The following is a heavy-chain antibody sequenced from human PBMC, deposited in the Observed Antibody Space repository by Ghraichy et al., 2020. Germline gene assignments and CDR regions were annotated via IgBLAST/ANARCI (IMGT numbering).Heavy chain of an antibody. CDR2: INHSGST. J-gene: IGHJ4*02. V-gene: IGHV4-34*01. CDR1: GGSFSGYY. Sequence: SETLSLTCAVYGGSFSGYYWSWIRQPPGKGLEWIGEINHSGSTNYNPSLKSRVTISVDTSKNQFSLKLSSVTAADTAVYYCARGRSAYYYGSGSYYNYGYWGQGTLVTVSS. D-gene: IGHD3-10*01. CDR3: ARGRSAYYYGSGSYYNYGY.